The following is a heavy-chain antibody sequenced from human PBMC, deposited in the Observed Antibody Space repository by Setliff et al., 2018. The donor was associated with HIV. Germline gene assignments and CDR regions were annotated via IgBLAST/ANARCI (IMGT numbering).Heavy chain of an antibody. CDR3: ARDNPSAHWFDP. Sequence: ETLSLTCTVSGASITSYYWSWIRQSPGKGLEWIGYIYFSGGTHYNPSLKSRLTISIDQSKNQFSLKLTSVTPADTAIYFCARDNPSAHWFDPWGQGTLVTVS. CDR1: GASITSYY. CDR2: IYFSGGT. V-gene: IGHV4-59*01. J-gene: IGHJ5*02.